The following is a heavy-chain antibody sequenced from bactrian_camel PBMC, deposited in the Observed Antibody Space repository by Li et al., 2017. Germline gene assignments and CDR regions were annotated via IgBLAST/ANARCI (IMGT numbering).Heavy chain of an antibody. CDR1: RDSISADC. V-gene: IGHV3S53*01. D-gene: IGHD1*01. J-gene: IGHJ4*01. Sequence: HVQLVESGGGSVQAGGSLRLACAASRDSISADCMAWFRQAVGKEPEGDVIFEVDAREGVAGIDADGNTTYSDSVKGRFTISKVNSENVLYLQMDSLKPEDTATYYCAADPVVTCRTSVHYTLATMPDHWGQGTQVTVS. CDR2: IDADGNT. CDR3: AADPVVTCRTSVHYTLATMPDH.